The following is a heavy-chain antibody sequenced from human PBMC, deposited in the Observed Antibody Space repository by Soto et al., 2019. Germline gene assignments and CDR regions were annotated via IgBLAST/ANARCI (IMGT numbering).Heavy chain of an antibody. Sequence: QLQLVQSGAEVTNPGASLKVSCQTPGYNFAAYYFTWVPQAAGQGPEWMGWLNPRNGQTGYVQKFRGGATMTRNTSIDTVYLELRRLKSEDTVLYFCARYTDTSVVDYWGQGTLVTVSS. CDR1: GYNFAAYY. D-gene: IGHD5-18*01. J-gene: IGHJ4*02. CDR3: ARYTDTSVVDY. V-gene: IGHV1-8*01. CDR2: LNPRNGQT.